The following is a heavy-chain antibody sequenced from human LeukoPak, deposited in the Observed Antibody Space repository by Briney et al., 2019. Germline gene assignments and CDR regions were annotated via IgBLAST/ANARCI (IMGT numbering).Heavy chain of an antibody. CDR1: GGTFSSYA. CDR2: INPNSGGT. Sequence: GSSVKVSCKASGGTFSSYAISWVRQAPGQGLEWMGWINPNSGGTNYAQKFQGRVTMTRDTSISTAYMELSRLRSDDTAVYYCAREDFDYWGQGTLVTVSS. J-gene: IGHJ4*02. V-gene: IGHV1-2*02. CDR3: AREDFDY.